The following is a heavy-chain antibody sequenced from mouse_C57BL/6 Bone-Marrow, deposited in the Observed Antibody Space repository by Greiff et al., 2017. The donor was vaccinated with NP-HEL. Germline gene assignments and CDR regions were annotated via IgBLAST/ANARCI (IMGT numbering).Heavy chain of an antibody. Sequence: QVQLQQPGTELVKPGASVKLSCKASGYTFTSYWMHWVKQRPGQGLEWIGNINPSNGGTKYNEKFKSKATLTVDKSSSTAYMQLSSLTSEDSAVYYCARYDYYDPWYFDVWGTGTTVTVSS. V-gene: IGHV1-53*01. J-gene: IGHJ1*03. CDR3: ARYDYYDPWYFDV. CDR1: GYTFTSYW. CDR2: INPSNGGT. D-gene: IGHD2-4*01.